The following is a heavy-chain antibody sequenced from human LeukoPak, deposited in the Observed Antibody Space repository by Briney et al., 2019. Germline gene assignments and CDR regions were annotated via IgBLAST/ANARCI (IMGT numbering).Heavy chain of an antibody. V-gene: IGHV3-53*01. CDR3: TKGSFDH. CDR1: EFTVSANY. J-gene: IGHJ3*01. D-gene: IGHD2-15*01. Sequence: SGGSLRLSCAGSEFTVSANYMTWVLQAPGKALEWVSFIDPDGATTYADSVKGRFTISREDSKNALLLQMNNLRVEDTAMYYCTKGSFDHWGRGTMVTDSS. CDR2: IDPDGAT.